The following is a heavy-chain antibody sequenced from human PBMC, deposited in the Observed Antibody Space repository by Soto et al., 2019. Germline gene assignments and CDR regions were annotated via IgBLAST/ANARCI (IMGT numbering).Heavy chain of an antibody. J-gene: IGHJ6*02. D-gene: IGHD6-6*01. Sequence: SETLSLTCTVSGGSISSSSYYWGWIRQPPGKGLEWIGSIYYSGSTYYNPSLKSRVTISVDTSKNQFSLKLSSVTAADTAVYYCARHEYSSSSGGYYYGMDVWGQGTTVT. CDR1: GGSISSSSYY. CDR2: IYYSGST. V-gene: IGHV4-39*01. CDR3: ARHEYSSSSGGYYYGMDV.